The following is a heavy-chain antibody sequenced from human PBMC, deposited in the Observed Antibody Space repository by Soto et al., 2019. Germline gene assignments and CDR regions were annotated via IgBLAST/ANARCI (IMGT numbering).Heavy chain of an antibody. Sequence: GGSLRLSCAASGFTFSSYGMHWVRQAPGKGLEWVAVISYDGSNKYYADSVKGRFTISRDNSKNTLYLQMNSLRAEDTAVYYCAKDLMGYSSGWYYFDYWGQGTLVTVSS. J-gene: IGHJ4*02. V-gene: IGHV3-30*18. D-gene: IGHD6-19*01. CDR2: ISYDGSNK. CDR3: AKDLMGYSSGWYYFDY. CDR1: GFTFSSYG.